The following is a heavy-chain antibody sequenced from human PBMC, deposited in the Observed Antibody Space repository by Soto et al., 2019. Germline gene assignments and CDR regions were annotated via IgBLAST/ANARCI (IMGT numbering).Heavy chain of an antibody. J-gene: IGHJ5*02. CDR3: ARDDNYADNGLDP. Sequence: QVQLVESGGGVVRPGRSLRLSCEATGFSFNTHGMHWVRQAPGKGLEWVAVIVNDGSEQAYSDSVKGRFTISRDNSQNTLYLQMNNLRAEGTAVYYCARDDNYADNGLDPWGQGILVTVSS. CDR2: IVNDGSEQ. CDR1: GFSFNTHG. D-gene: IGHD4-4*01. V-gene: IGHV3-33*01.